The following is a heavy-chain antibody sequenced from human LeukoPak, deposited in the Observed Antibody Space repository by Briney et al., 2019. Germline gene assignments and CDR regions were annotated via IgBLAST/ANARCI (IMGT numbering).Heavy chain of an antibody. D-gene: IGHD3-3*01. CDR3: ARDPSQGGDFWSATNWFDP. V-gene: IGHV4-39*07. CDR1: GASISSASYY. CDR2: MHYTGST. J-gene: IGHJ5*02. Sequence: PSETLSLTCTVSGASISSASYYWAWIRQPPGKGLEWIASMHYTGSTYFNPALKSRVTISVDTSKNQFSLNLNSVTAADTAVYYCARDPSQGGDFWSATNWFDPWGQGTLVTVSS.